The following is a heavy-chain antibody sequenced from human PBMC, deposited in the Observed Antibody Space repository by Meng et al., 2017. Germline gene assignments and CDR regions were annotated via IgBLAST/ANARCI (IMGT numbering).Heavy chain of an antibody. Sequence: SETLSLTCTVSGGSISSSSYYWGWIRQPPGKGLEWIGSIYYSGSTYYNPSLKSRVTISVDTSKNQFSLKLSSVTAADTAVYYCARDDYYDSSGSEIRTPYFDYWGQGTLVTVSS. D-gene: IGHD3-22*01. V-gene: IGHV4-39*07. CDR3: ARDDYYDSSGSEIRTPYFDY. J-gene: IGHJ4*02. CDR2: IYYSGST. CDR1: GGSISSSSYY.